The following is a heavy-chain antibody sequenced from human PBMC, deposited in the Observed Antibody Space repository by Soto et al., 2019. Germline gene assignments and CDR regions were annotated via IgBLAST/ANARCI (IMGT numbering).Heavy chain of an antibody. V-gene: IGHV1-69*06. CDR1: GGTFSSYA. CDR2: IIPIFGTA. CDR3: ARNLGYCSSTSCYRYGWFDP. D-gene: IGHD2-2*02. J-gene: IGHJ5*02. Sequence: ASVKVSCKASGGTFSSYAISWVRQAPGQGLEWMGGIIPIFGTANYAQKFQGRVTITADKSTSTAYMELSSLRSEDTAVYYCARNLGYCSSTSCYRYGWFDPWGQGTLVTVSS.